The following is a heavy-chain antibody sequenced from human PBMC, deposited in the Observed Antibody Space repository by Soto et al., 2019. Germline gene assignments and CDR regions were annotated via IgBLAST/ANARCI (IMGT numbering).Heavy chain of an antibody. CDR3: ATYDYDNFGGALHI. J-gene: IGHJ3*02. D-gene: IGHD4-17*01. CDR1: GFPFSAYG. Sequence: PGGSLRLSCAASGFPFSAYGMHWIRQAPGKGLEWVSFISASGGHIYYADSVQGRFSISRDNSKSTLYLQMNSLRAEDTALYYCATYDYDNFGGALHIWGRGTMVTVSS. CDR2: ISASGGHI. V-gene: IGHV3-21*01.